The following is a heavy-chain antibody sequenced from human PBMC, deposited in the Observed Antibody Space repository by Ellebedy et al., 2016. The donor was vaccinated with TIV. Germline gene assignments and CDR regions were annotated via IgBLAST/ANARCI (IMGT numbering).Heavy chain of an antibody. CDR2: KYTGGTS. J-gene: IGHJ4*02. CDR3: ARQPNDYGVLEY. CDR1: GFSVSSAGFQ. Sequence: SETLSLXXSVSGFSVSSAGFQWSWIRQPPGKGLEWIGLKYTGGTSTYDPSLNSRATISVDTSKNQFSLRLTSLTAADTAVYYCARQPNDYGVLEYWGQGSLVTVSS. V-gene: IGHV4-61*08. D-gene: IGHD4/OR15-4a*01.